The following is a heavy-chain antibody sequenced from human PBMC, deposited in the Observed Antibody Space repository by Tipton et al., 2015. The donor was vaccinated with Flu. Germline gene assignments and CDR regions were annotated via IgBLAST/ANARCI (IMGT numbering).Heavy chain of an antibody. D-gene: IGHD6-6*01. Sequence: QLVQSGAEVKRPGASVKVSCKASGYTFTSYGISWVRQAPGQGLEWMGWISAYNGNTNYAQKLQGRVTMTTDTSTSTAYMELRSLRSGGTAVYYCARDPGLVGSYFYYGMDVWGQGTTVTVSS. V-gene: IGHV1-18*01. CDR3: ARDPGLVGSYFYYGMDV. CDR2: ISAYNGNT. J-gene: IGHJ6*02. CDR1: GYTFTSYG.